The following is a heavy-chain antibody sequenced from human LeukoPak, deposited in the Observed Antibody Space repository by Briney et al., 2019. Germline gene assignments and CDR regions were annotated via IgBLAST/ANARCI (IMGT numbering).Heavy chain of an antibody. D-gene: IGHD4-23*01. CDR1: GYTFTGYY. V-gene: IGHV1-2*02. CDR3: ARGTIGRNSEYYFAY. CDR2: SNPNRGGT. J-gene: IGHJ4*02. Sequence: ASVKVSCKGSGYTFTGYYMHWVRLAPGQGLEWMGWSNPNRGGTNYAQRFQGRVTMTRDTSISTAYMELSRLRSDDTAVYYCARGTIGRNSEYYFAYWGQGTLVTVSS.